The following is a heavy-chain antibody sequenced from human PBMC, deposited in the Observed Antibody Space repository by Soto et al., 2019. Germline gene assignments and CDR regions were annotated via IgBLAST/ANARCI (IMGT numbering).Heavy chain of an antibody. CDR1: GYTFTSYG. CDR3: ARDGYCSSTSCYRDGWFDP. J-gene: IGHJ5*02. V-gene: IGHV1-18*04. Sequence: GASVKVSCKASGYTFTSYGIRWVRQAPGQGLEWMGWISAYNGNTNYAQKLQGRVTMTTDTSTSTAYMELRSLRSDDTAVYYCARDGYCSSTSCYRDGWFDPWGQGTLVTVYS. CDR2: ISAYNGNT. D-gene: IGHD2-2*01.